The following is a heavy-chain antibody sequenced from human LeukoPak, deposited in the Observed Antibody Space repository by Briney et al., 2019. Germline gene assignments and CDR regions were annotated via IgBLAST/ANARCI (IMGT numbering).Heavy chain of an antibody. V-gene: IGHV1-2*04. CDR1: GYTFTYYY. CDR3: ARSLSAAGSTDI. D-gene: IGHD6-13*01. CDR2: INPHTGST. J-gene: IGHJ3*02. Sequence: ASVKVSCKASGYTFTYYYLHWVRQAPGQGLEWMGWINPHTGSTNYAQKFQGWVTMTRDTSISTAYMELSRLRSDDTAVYYCARSLSAAGSTDIWGQGTMVTVSS.